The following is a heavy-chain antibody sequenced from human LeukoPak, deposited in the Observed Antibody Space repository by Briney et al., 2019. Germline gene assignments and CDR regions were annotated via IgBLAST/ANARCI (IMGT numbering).Heavy chain of an antibody. CDR3: ARAADSGYDFKLYY. CDR2: ISSSSSTI. CDR1: GFTFSSYS. V-gene: IGHV3-48*02. D-gene: IGHD5-12*01. Sequence: GGSLRLSCAASGFTFSSYSINGVRQAPGKGLEWVSYISSSSSTIYYADSVKGRFTISRDNAKSSLYLQMNSLRDEDTAVYYCARAADSGYDFKLYYWGQGTLVTVSS. J-gene: IGHJ4*02.